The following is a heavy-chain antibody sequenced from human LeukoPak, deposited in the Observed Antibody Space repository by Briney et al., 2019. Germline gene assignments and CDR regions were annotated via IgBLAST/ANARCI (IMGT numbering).Heavy chain of an antibody. V-gene: IGHV4-39*07. Sequence: SETLSLTCTVSGGSISSSSYYWGWIRQPPGKGLEWIGSIYYSGSTYYNPSLKSRVTISVDTSKNQFSLKLSSVTAADTAVYYCARGRGGHQNYRYSGSYPLDYWGQGTLVTVSS. D-gene: IGHD1-26*01. CDR2: IYYSGST. CDR3: ARGRGGHQNYRYSGSYPLDY. J-gene: IGHJ4*02. CDR1: GGSISSSSYY.